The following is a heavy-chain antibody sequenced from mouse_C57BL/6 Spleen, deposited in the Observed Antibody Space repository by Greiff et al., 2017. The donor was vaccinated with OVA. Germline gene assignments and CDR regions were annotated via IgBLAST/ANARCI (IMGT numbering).Heavy chain of an antibody. D-gene: IGHD1-1*01. J-gene: IGHJ3*01. Sequence: VQLQQPGAELVRPGSSVKLSCKASGYTFTSYWMHWVKQRPIQGLEWIGNIDPSDSETHYNQKFKDKATLTVDKSSSTAYMQLSSLTSEDSAVFYCARSYSSCGGWFAYWGQGTLVTVSA. CDR2: IDPSDSET. CDR1: GYTFTSYW. V-gene: IGHV1-52*01. CDR3: ARSYSSCGGWFAY.